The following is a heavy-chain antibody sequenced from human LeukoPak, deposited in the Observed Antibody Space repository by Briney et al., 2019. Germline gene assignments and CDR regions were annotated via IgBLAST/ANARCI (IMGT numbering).Heavy chain of an antibody. CDR1: GYTFTGYY. J-gene: IGHJ6*03. D-gene: IGHD6-6*01. CDR3: ARMRGSDYYHYMDV. V-gene: IGHV1-18*04. Sequence: GASVKVSCKASGYTFTGYYMHWVRQAPGQGLEWMGWITPYNGKTKYVQQLQGRVTMTTDTSTNTAYMELRSLRFDDTAVYYCARMRGSDYYHYMDVWGKGTTVTVSS. CDR2: ITPYNGKT.